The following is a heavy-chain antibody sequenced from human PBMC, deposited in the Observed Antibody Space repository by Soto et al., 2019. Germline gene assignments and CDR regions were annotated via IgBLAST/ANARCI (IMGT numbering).Heavy chain of an antibody. D-gene: IGHD4-4*01. CDR3: TTGGSSTVTTSLDY. CDR2: IKSKTDGGTT. J-gene: IGHJ4*02. CDR1: GFTFSNAW. V-gene: IGHV3-15*07. Sequence: GGSLRLSCAASGFTFSNAWMNWVRQAPGKGLEWVGRIKSKTDGGTTDYAAPVKGRFTISRDDSKNTLYLQMNSLKTEDTAVYYCTTGGSSTVTTSLDYWGQGTLVTVSS.